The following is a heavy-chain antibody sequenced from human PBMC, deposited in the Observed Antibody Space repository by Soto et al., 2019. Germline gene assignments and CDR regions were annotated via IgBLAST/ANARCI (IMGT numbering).Heavy chain of an antibody. CDR1: GGSISSGGYS. V-gene: IGHV4-30-2*01. Sequence: SETLSLTCAVSGGSISSGGYSWSWIRQPPGKGLEWIGYIYHSGSTYYNPSLKSRVTISVDRSKNQFSLKLSSVTAAYTAEYYYPNAHYGDYGYGTDVFGQGTTVPVSS. J-gene: IGHJ6*02. D-gene: IGHD4-17*01. CDR2: IYHSGST. CDR3: PNAHYGDYGYGTDV.